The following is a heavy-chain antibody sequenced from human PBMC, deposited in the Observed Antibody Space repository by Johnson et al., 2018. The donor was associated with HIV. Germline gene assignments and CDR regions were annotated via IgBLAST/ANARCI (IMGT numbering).Heavy chain of an antibody. J-gene: IGHJ3*02. CDR3: AKDFDGAYDAFDI. D-gene: IGHD3-9*01. Sequence: QVLLVESGGGVVQPGRSLRLSCAASGFTFSSYGMHWVRQAPGKGLEWVAVIWYDGSNKYYADSVEDRFTISRDNSKNTLYLQMNSLKIEDTAVYYCAKDFDGAYDAFDIWGQGTMVTVSS. V-gene: IGHV3-33*06. CDR2: IWYDGSNK. CDR1: GFTFSSYG.